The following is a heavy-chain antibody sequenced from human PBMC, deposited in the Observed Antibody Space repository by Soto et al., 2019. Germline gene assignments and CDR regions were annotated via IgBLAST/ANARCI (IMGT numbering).Heavy chain of an antibody. D-gene: IGHD6-13*01. CDR1: CGSISSGDYY. Sequence: PSETLSLTCTASCGSISSGDYYWSWIRQPPGKGLEWIGYIYYSGSTYYNPSLKSRVTISVDTSKNQFSLKLSSVTAADTAVYYCARWVRQLSAYWFDPWGQGTLVTVSS. V-gene: IGHV4-30-4*01. J-gene: IGHJ5*02. CDR3: ARWVRQLSAYWFDP. CDR2: IYYSGST.